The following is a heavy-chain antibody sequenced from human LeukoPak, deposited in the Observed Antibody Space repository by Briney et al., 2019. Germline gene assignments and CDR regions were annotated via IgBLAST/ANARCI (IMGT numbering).Heavy chain of an antibody. CDR1: GGSISSYY. Sequence: SETLSLTCTVSGGSISSYYWSWIRQPPGKGLEWIGYIYYSGSTNYHPSLKSRVTISVDTSKNQFSLKLSSVTAADTAVYYCARTNPMVRGVIISPYYYYGMDVWGQGTTVTVSS. D-gene: IGHD3-10*01. CDR3: ARTNPMVRGVIISPYYYYGMDV. V-gene: IGHV4-59*01. J-gene: IGHJ6*02. CDR2: IYYSGST.